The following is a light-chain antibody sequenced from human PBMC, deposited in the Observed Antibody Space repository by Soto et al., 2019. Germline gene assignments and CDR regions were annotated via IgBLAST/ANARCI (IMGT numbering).Light chain of an antibody. Sequence: QSVLTQPPSASGTPGQRVTISCSGSSSNIGSNTVNWYQQLPGTAPKLLIYSNNQLPSGVPDRFSGSKSGTSASLAISGLQSEDEADYYCAAWDDSLMRVFGGGTQLTVL. V-gene: IGLV1-44*01. CDR3: AAWDDSLMRV. CDR1: SSNIGSNT. CDR2: SNN. J-gene: IGLJ7*01.